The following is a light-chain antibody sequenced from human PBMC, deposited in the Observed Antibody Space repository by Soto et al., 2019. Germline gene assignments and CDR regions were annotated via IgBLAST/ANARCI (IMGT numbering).Light chain of an antibody. CDR2: DAS. CDR1: QSVSSY. J-gene: IGKJ2*01. V-gene: IGKV3-20*01. Sequence: TQSPATLFVSPGEIASLSCRASQSVSSYLAWYQQKPGQAPRLLIYDASNRATGIPDRFSGTGSGTDFTLTISRLEPEDFAVYYCQQYGSSPYTFGLGTKVDIK. CDR3: QQYGSSPYT.